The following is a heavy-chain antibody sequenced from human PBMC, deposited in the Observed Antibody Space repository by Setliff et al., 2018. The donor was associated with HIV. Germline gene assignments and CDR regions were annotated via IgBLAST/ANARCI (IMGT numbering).Heavy chain of an antibody. V-gene: IGHV4-61*02. CDR1: GDSIYSGSYY. D-gene: IGHD6-6*01. J-gene: IGHJ4*02. Sequence: KPSETLSLTCNVSGDSIYSGSYYWSWIRQPAGKGLEWIGRIYTSRSTNYNPSLKSRVTISVDTSKNQFSLKLSSVTAADTAVYYCARSRGRWQLVIYYWGQGTLVTVSS. CDR3: ARSRGRWQLVIYY. CDR2: IYTSRST.